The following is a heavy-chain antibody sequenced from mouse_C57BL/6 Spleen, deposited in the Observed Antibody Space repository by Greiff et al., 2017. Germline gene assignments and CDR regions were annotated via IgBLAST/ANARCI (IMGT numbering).Heavy chain of an antibody. CDR1: GYTFTDYN. D-gene: IGHD2-2*01. V-gene: IGHV1-18*01. CDR2: INPNNGGT. J-gene: IGHJ3*01. CDR3: ARAWNAWAMVTSFAY. Sequence: EVQLQQSGPELVKPGASVKIPCKASGYTFTDYNMDWVKQSHGKSLEWIGDINPNNGGTIYNQKFKGKATLTVDKSSSTAYMELRSLTSEDTAVYYCARAWNAWAMVTSFAYWGQGTLVTVAA.